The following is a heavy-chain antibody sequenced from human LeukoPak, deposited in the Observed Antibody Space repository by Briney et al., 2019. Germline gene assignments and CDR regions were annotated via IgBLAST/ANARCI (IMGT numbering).Heavy chain of an antibody. D-gene: IGHD5-18*01. Sequence: SETLSLTCGVSGGSISSSYWWSWVRQPPGKGLEWIGEIYHSGSTNYNPSLKSRVTISVDKSKSQFSLKLSSVTAADTAVYYCERKGYTIGSFDYWGQGTLATVSS. V-gene: IGHV4-4*02. CDR2: IYHSGST. CDR1: GGSISSSYW. J-gene: IGHJ4*02. CDR3: ERKGYTIGSFDY.